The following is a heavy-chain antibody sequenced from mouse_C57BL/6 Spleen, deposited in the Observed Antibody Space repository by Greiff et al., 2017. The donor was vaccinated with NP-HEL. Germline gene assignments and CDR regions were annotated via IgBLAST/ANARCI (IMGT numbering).Heavy chain of an antibody. Sequence: QVQLQQSGAELVRPGASVTLSCKASGYTFTDYEMHWVKQTPVHGLEWIGAIDPETGGTAYNQKFKGKAILTADKSSSTAYMELRSLTSEDSAVYYCTRAGSSRYFDVWGTGTTVTVSS. D-gene: IGHD1-1*01. J-gene: IGHJ1*03. CDR1: GYTFTDYE. CDR3: TRAGSSRYFDV. V-gene: IGHV1-15*01. CDR2: IDPETGGT.